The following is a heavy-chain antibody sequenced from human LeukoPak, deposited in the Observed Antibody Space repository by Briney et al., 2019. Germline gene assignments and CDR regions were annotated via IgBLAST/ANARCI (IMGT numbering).Heavy chain of an antibody. Sequence: ASVKVSCKASGYTFTSYDINWVRQATGQGLEWMGWMNPNSGNTGYAQKFQGRVTMTRNTSISTAYMELSSLRSEDTAVYYCARRTYYYGSGSYYKAGCYYGMDVWGQGTTVTVSS. CDR1: GYTFTSYD. CDR3: ARRTYYYGSGSYYKAGCYYGMDV. D-gene: IGHD3-10*01. CDR2: MNPNSGNT. V-gene: IGHV1-8*01. J-gene: IGHJ6*02.